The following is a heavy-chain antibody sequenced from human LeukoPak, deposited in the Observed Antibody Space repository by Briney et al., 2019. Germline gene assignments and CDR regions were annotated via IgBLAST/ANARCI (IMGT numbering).Heavy chain of an antibody. V-gene: IGHV1-2*02. CDR3: ARDIGEYGSGSYYKGFFDC. J-gene: IGHJ4*02. CDR2: INPNSGGT. Sequence: ASVKVSCKASGYTFTGNYMHWVRQAPGQGLEWMGWINPNSGGTNYAQKFQGRVTMTRDTSITTAYMELSRVTSDDTAVYYCARDIGEYGSGSYYKGFFDCWGQGTLVTVSS. D-gene: IGHD3-10*01. CDR1: GYTFTGNY.